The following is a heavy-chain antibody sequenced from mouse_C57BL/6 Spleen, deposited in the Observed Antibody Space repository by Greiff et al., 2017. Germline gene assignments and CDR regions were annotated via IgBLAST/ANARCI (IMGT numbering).Heavy chain of an antibody. Sequence: QVQLQQPGTELVKPGASVKLSCKASGYTFTSYWMHWVKQRPGQGREWIGNINPSNGGTNYNEKFKSKATLTVDKASSTAYMQLSSLTSEDSAVYYCARVDGNHYYAMDYWGQGTSVTVSS. J-gene: IGHJ4*01. CDR3: ARVDGNHYYAMDY. CDR2: INPSNGGT. V-gene: IGHV1-53*01. CDR1: GYTFTSYW. D-gene: IGHD2-1*01.